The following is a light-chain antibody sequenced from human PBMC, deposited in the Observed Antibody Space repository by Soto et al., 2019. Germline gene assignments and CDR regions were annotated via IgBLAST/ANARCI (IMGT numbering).Light chain of an antibody. J-gene: IGKJ1*01. V-gene: IGKV3-11*01. CDR2: DAS. Sequence: DIVLTQSPATLSLSPGERATLSCRASQSVNNYLVWYQQKPGQAPRALIYDASSRATGIPSRFSGSGSGTDFTLTISGLEPEDFAVYYCQQRINAPWTFGQGTKVEIK. CDR3: QQRINAPWT. CDR1: QSVNNY.